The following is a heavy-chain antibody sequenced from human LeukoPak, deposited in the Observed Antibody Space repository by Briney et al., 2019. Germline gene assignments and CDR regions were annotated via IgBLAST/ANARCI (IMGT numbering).Heavy chain of an antibody. CDR3: ARELTGGYYFDY. V-gene: IGHV1-46*01. D-gene: IGHD7-27*01. J-gene: IGHJ4*02. Sequence: ASVKVSCKASGYTFTSYHMHWVRQAPGQGVEWMGIINPSGGSTSYAQKFQGRVTVTRDTSTSTVYMELSSLRSEDTAVYYCARELTGGYYFDYWGQGTLVTVSS. CDR2: INPSGGST. CDR1: GYTFTSYH.